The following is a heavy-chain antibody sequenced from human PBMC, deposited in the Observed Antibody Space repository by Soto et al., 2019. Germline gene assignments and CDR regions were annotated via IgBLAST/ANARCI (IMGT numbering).Heavy chain of an antibody. V-gene: IGHV3-7*01. CDR3: ARGWQSGTGDY. CDR1: EFAFSSYW. J-gene: IGHJ4*02. CDR2: IKEDGSEK. D-gene: IGHD1-7*01. Sequence: EVQLVESGGDLVQPGGSLRLSCAASEFAFSSYWMSWVRQAPGKGLEWVANIKEDGSEKSYVDSVKGRFTISRDNAKNFLYLQMNGLRDEDTAVYYCARGWQSGTGDYWGQGTLVTVSS.